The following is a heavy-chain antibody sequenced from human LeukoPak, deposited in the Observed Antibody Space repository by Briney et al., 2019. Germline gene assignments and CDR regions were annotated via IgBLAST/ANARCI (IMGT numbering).Heavy chain of an antibody. J-gene: IGHJ4*02. D-gene: IGHD3-3*01. CDR3: ARDPGLRFLEWLLCFDY. CDR2: INPNSGGT. Sequence: ASVKVSCKASGYTFTGYYMHWVRQAPGQGLEWMGWINPNSGGTNYAQKFQGRVTMTRDTSISTAYMELSRLRSDDTAVHYCARDPGLRFLEWLLCFDYWGQGTLVTVSS. CDR1: GYTFTGYY. V-gene: IGHV1-2*02.